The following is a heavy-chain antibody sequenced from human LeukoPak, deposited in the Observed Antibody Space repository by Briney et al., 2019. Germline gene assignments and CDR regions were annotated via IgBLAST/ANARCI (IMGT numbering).Heavy chain of an antibody. Sequence: SETLSLTCAVYGGSFSGHYWSWIRQPPGEGLEWIGEINHSGSSNYNPSLKSRVTISVDTSKNQFSLKLSSVTAADTALYYCAREGGMAGTYYYYYYMDVWGKGTTVTVSS. D-gene: IGHD5-24*01. CDR3: AREGGMAGTYYYYYYMDV. V-gene: IGHV4-34*01. CDR1: GGSFSGHY. CDR2: INHSGSS. J-gene: IGHJ6*03.